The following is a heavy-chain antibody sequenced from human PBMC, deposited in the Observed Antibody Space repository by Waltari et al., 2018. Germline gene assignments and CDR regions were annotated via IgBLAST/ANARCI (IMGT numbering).Heavy chain of an antibody. CDR3: ARDRSSSWFRGFDY. J-gene: IGHJ4*02. CDR1: GFTFSSYA. V-gene: IGHV3-30-3*01. Sequence: QVQLVESGGGVVQPGRSLRLSCAASGFTFSSYAMHWVRQAPGKGLEWVAVISYDGSNKYYADSVKGRFTISRDNSKNTLYLQMNSLRAEDTAVYYCARDRSSSWFRGFDYWGQGTLVTVSS. D-gene: IGHD6-13*01. CDR2: ISYDGSNK.